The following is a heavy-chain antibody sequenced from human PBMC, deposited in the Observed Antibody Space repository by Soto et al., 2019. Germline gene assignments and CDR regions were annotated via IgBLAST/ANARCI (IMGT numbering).Heavy chain of an antibody. J-gene: IGHJ6*03. Sequence: GGSLRLSCAASGFIFNNYVMTWVRQAPGKGLEWVSGVKGNGGSTHYADSVKGRFTISRDNSKNTLYLQMNSLRAEDTAVYYCARDGVQTIFGVVNYYYYMDVWGKGTTVTVSS. CDR1: GFIFNNYV. V-gene: IGHV3-23*01. CDR3: ARDGVQTIFGVVNYYYYMDV. CDR2: VKGNGGST. D-gene: IGHD3-3*01.